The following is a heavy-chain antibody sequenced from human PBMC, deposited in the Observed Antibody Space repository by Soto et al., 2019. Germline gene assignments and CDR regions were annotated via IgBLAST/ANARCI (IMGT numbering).Heavy chain of an antibody. Sequence: EVQLVESGGVVVQPGGSLRLSCAASGFTFDDYTMHWVRQPPGKSLEWVSLISWDGGSSDYADSVKGRFTISRDNSKNSLFLQMNSLRPEDTAFYYCAKARSIDSSGRLFDHWGQGTLVTVSS. CDR3: AKARSIDSSGRLFDH. J-gene: IGHJ4*02. CDR2: ISWDGGSS. CDR1: GFTFDDYT. D-gene: IGHD3-22*01. V-gene: IGHV3-43*01.